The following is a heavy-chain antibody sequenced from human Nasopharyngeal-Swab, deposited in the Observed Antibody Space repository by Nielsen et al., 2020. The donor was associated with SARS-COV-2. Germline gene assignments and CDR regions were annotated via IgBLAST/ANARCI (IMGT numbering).Heavy chain of an antibody. Sequence: LSLTCTVSGGSISSYYWSWIRQPPGKGLEWIGYIYYSGSTNYNPSLKSRVTISVDTSKNQFSLKLSSVTAADTAVYYCARRTEWVIFAFDIWGQGTMVTVSS. V-gene: IGHV4-59*08. CDR1: GGSISSYY. CDR2: IYYSGST. D-gene: IGHD3-3*01. CDR3: ARRTEWVIFAFDI. J-gene: IGHJ3*02.